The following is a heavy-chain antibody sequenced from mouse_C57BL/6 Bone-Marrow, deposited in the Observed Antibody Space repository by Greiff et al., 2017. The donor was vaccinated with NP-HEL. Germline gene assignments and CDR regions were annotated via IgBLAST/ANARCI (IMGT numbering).Heavy chain of an antibody. J-gene: IGHJ1*03. CDR3: ASHYYGSSYWYFDV. CDR2: INPDSSTI. V-gene: IGHV4-1*01. CDR1: GIDFSRYS. D-gene: IGHD1-1*01. Sequence: EVKLLESGGGLVQPGGSLKLSCAASGIDFSRYSMSWVRRAPGKGLEWIGEINPDSSTINYAPSLKDKFIISRDNAKNTLYLQMSKVRSEDTALYYCASHYYGSSYWYFDVWGTGTTVTVSS.